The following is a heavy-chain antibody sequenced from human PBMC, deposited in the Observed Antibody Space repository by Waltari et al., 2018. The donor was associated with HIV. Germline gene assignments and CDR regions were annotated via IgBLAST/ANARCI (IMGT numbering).Heavy chain of an antibody. Sequence: EVQVLESGGGLVQPGGPLRLSCAASGFTFSAYAMGWVRQAPGKGLEWVSAIGRSGATTFYADSVKGRFTNSRDNSKNTLYLQMNSLRAEDTAVYYCARGHRETVTTLRFDPWGQGTLVTVSS. J-gene: IGHJ5*02. CDR3: ARGHRETVTTLRFDP. V-gene: IGHV3-23*01. CDR1: GFTFSAYA. CDR2: IGRSGATT. D-gene: IGHD4-17*01.